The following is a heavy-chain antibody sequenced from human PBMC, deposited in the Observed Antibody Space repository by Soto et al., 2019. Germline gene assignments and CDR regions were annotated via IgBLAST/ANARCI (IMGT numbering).Heavy chain of an antibody. V-gene: IGHV1-18*01. CDR2: ISASNGNT. J-gene: IGHJ5*01. CDR3: TGGPPNWGFDS. Sequence: ASVKVSSKASGYIYTNYGIGWVRQALGRGLEWMGWISASNGNTDYAQRFQGRVTMTTDTSTSTAYMELSSLTSEDTAVYYCTGGPPNWGFDSSGQETPVTVAS. D-gene: IGHD7-27*01. CDR1: GYIYTNYG.